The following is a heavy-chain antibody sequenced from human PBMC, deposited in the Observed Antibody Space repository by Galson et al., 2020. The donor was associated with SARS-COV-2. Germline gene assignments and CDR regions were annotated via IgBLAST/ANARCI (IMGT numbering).Heavy chain of an antibody. CDR2: IIPIFGTA. D-gene: IGHD4-17*01. CDR3: ANPRTYGGSLYGMDV. CDR1: GSPFSSYA. V-gene: IGHV1-69*01. Sequence: KISCKASGSPFSSYAISWVRPAPGQGLVWMGGIIPIFGTANYAQKFQGRVTITADESTSTAYMELSSLRSEDTAVYYCANPRTYGGSLYGMDVWGQGTTVTVSS. J-gene: IGHJ6*02.